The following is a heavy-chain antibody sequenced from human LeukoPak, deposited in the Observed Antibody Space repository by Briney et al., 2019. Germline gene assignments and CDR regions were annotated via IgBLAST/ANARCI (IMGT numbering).Heavy chain of an antibody. J-gene: IGHJ4*02. CDR2: INPKNGGT. V-gene: IGHV1-2*02. Sequence: ASVKVSCKASRYIFTEYFIHWVRQDPGQGLEWMGWINPKNGGTNPAEKFQGRVTMTRDTSLSTAFMELTGLTSDDTAVYFCAREPPYTGHCDITTCDVSRFDLWGQGTLVTVSS. CDR1: RYIFTEYF. CDR3: AREPPYTGHCDITTCDVSRFDL. D-gene: IGHD2-2*01.